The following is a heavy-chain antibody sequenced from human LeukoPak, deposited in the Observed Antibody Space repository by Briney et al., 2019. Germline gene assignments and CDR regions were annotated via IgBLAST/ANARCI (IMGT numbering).Heavy chain of an antibody. V-gene: IGHV4-39*01. Sequence: SETLSLTCTVSGGSISSSSYYWGWIRQPPGKGLEWIGSIYYSGSTYYNPSLKSRVTISVDTSKNQFSLKLSSVTAADTAVYYCARTLYSYGSRTFDYWGQGTLVTVSS. J-gene: IGHJ4*02. CDR2: IYYSGST. D-gene: IGHD5-18*01. CDR1: GGSISSSSYY. CDR3: ARTLYSYGSRTFDY.